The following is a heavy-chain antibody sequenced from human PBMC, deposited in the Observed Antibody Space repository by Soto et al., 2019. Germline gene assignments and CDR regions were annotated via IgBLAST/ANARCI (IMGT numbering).Heavy chain of an antibody. Sequence: QVQLVESGGGVVQPGRSLRLSCAASGFTFSSYGMHWVRQAPGKGLEWVAVISYDGSNKYYADSVKGRFTISRDNSKNALELRMDSLRAEDSAVYSCATARLLHGLDVWGHGTTVTVSS. V-gene: IGHV3-30*03. CDR2: ISYDGSNK. D-gene: IGHD4-4*01. CDR3: ATARLLHGLDV. CDR1: GFTFSSYG. J-gene: IGHJ6*02.